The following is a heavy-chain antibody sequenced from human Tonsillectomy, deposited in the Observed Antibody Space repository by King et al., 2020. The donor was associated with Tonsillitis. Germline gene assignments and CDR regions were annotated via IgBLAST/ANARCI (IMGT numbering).Heavy chain of an antibody. CDR1: GFTFSSYG. Sequence: VHLVESGGGVVQPGRSLRLSCAASGFTFSSYGMHWVRQAPGKGLEWVAVISYDGSDKYYADSVKGRFTISRDNSKNTLYLQMNSLRAEDTAVYYCAKGVQWLDRSYFDYWGQGTLVTVSS. CDR2: ISYDGSDK. J-gene: IGHJ4*02. CDR3: AKGVQWLDRSYFDY. D-gene: IGHD6-19*01. V-gene: IGHV3-30*18.